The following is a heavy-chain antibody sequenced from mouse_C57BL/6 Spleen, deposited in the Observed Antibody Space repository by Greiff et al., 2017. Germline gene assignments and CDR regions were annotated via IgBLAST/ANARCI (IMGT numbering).Heavy chain of an antibody. CDR2: ISDGGSYT. CDR1: GFTFSSYA. CDR3: ARGNYYGSSDWYFDV. J-gene: IGHJ1*03. Sequence: EVQLVEPGGGLVKPGGSLKLSCAASGFTFSSYAMSWVRQTPDKRLEWVATISDGGSYTYYPDNVKGRFPISIDNAKNNRYLQMRHLKSEDTAMYDCARGNYYGSSDWYFDVWGTGTTVTVSS. V-gene: IGHV5-4*01. D-gene: IGHD1-1*01.